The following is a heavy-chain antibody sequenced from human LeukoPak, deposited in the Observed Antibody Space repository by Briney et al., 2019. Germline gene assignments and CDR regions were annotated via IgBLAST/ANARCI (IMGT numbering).Heavy chain of an antibody. CDR3: ATGGSGWYDWFDP. Sequence: SVKVSCKVSGYTLTELSMHWVRQAPGKGLEWMGGFDPEDGETIYAQKFQGRGTMTEDTSTDTAYMELSSLRSEDTAVYYCATGGSGWYDWFDPWGQGTLVTVSS. D-gene: IGHD6-19*01. J-gene: IGHJ5*02. V-gene: IGHV1-24*01. CDR1: GYTLTELS. CDR2: FDPEDGET.